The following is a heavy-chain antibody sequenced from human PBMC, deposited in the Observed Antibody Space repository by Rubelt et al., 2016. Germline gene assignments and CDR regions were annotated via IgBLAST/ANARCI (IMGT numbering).Heavy chain of an antibody. J-gene: IGHJ6*02. V-gene: IGHV3-74*02. Sequence: VQLVESGGGVVQPGKSLRLSCAASGFTFSDYAMHWVRQVPGKGLVWVSRITGDGSSTSYADSVKGRFTISRDNAKNTLYLQMSSLRAEDTAVYYCTSVIYYSNYVWGQGTTVTVSS. CDR2: ITGDGSST. CDR1: GFTFSDYA. CDR3: TSVIYYSNYV.